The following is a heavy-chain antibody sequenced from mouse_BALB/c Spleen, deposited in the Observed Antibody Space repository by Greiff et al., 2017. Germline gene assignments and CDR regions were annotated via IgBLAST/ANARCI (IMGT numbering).Heavy chain of an antibody. V-gene: IGHV1-14*01. J-gene: IGHJ3*01. Sequence: VQLQQSGPELVKPGASVKMSCKASGYTFTSYVMHWVKQKPGQGLEWIGYINPYNDGTKYNEKFKGKATLTSDKSSSTAYMELSSLTSEDSAVYYCARSGLSWDVGFAYWGQGTLVTVSA. CDR3: ARSGLSWDVGFAY. CDR1: GYTFTSYV. CDR2: INPYNDGT. D-gene: IGHD4-1*01.